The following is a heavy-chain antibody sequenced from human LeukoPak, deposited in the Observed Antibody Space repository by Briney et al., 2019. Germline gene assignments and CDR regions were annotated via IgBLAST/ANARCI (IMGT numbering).Heavy chain of an antibody. J-gene: IGHJ4*02. D-gene: IGHD6-19*01. Sequence: WASVKVSCKASGYTFTSYDINWVRQATGQGLEWMGWMNPNSGNTGYAQKFQGRVTMTRNTSISTAYMELSSLRSEDTAVYYCARGVKWQWLVRGGYYFDYWGQGTLVTVSS. CDR2: MNPNSGNT. CDR1: GYTFTSYD. CDR3: ARGVKWQWLVRGGYYFDY. V-gene: IGHV1-8*01.